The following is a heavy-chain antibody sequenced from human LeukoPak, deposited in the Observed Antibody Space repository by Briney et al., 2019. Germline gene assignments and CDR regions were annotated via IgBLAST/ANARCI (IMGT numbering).Heavy chain of an antibody. J-gene: IGHJ4*02. Sequence: GGTLRLSCAASGFTFSSYGMHWVRQAPGKGLEWVAVISYDGSNKYYADSVKGRFTISRDNSKNTLYLQMNSLRAEDTAVYYCANQRGYYYDSSGYYYGEPSFDYWGQGTLVTVSS. CDR3: ANQRGYYYDSSGYYYGEPSFDY. V-gene: IGHV3-30*18. D-gene: IGHD3-22*01. CDR2: ISYDGSNK. CDR1: GFTFSSYG.